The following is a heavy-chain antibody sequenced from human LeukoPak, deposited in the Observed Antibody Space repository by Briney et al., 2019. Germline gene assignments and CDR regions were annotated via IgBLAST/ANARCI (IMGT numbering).Heavy chain of an antibody. V-gene: IGHV3-23*01. CDR2: ITGNGVTT. CDR1: GFTFSSYA. J-gene: IGHJ4*02. Sequence: PGGSLRLSCAASGFTFSSYAMSWVRQAPGKGLEWVSGITGNGVTTYYADSVKGRFTISRDNSKNTLSLQMNNLRAEDTAVYYCAKKTSSGYWPFHHWGQGTLVTVSS. D-gene: IGHD3-22*01. CDR3: AKKTSSGYWPFHH.